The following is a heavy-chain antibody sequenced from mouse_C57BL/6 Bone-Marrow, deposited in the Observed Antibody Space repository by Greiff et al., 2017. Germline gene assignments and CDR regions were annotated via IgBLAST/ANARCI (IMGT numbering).Heavy chain of an antibody. CDR2: INPNNGGT. J-gene: IGHJ4*01. V-gene: IGHV1-26*01. CDR3: AHGSSPYYYAMDY. CDR1: GYTFTDYY. Sequence: EVQLQQSGPELVKPGASVKISCKASGYTFTDYYINWVKQSHGQSLEWIGDINPNNGGTSYNQKFKGKATLTVDKSSSTAYMELRSLTSEDSAVYYCAHGSSPYYYAMDYWGQGTSVTVSS. D-gene: IGHD1-1*01.